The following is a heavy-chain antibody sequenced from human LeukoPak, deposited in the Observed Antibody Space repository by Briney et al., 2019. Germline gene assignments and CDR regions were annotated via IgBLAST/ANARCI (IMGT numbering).Heavy chain of an antibody. CDR1: GGSISSYY. Sequence: PSETLSLTCTVSGGSISSYYWSWIRQPPGKGLEWIGYIYYSGSTNYNPSLKSRVTISVDTSKNQFSLKLSSVTAADTAVYYCARGLKTLERTVTPSWGQGTLVTVSS. V-gene: IGHV4-59*01. CDR3: ARGLKTLERTVTPS. J-gene: IGHJ4*02. D-gene: IGHD4-11*01. CDR2: IYYSGST.